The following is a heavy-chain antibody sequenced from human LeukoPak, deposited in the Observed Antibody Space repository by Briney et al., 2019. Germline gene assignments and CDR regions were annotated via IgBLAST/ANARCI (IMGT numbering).Heavy chain of an antibody. CDR1: GFTFRSYW. Sequence: GGSLRLSCAASGFTFRSYWMHWVRQAPGKGLVWVSRINSDGSSTSYADSVKGRFTISRDNSKNTLYLQMSSLRAEDTALYYCARAAAETGAFRDNWFDPWGQGTLVTVSS. V-gene: IGHV3-74*01. CDR3: ARAAAETGAFRDNWFDP. J-gene: IGHJ5*02. CDR2: INSDGSST. D-gene: IGHD6-13*01.